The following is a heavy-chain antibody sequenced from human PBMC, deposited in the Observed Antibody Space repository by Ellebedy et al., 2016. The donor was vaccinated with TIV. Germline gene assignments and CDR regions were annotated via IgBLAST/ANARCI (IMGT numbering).Heavy chain of an antibody. V-gene: IGHV3-7*01. J-gene: IGHJ5*02. CDR2: IYQDGSEK. CDR1: GFSFRSYW. Sequence: PGGSLRLSCAASGFSFRSYWMGWVRQALGKGLEWVANIYQDGSEKYYVDSAKGRFTISRDNPKKSLYLQMNSLGTEDTAVYYCARRGSYGDYAVHINNVFDRWGQGTLVTVSS. D-gene: IGHD4-17*01. CDR3: ARRGSYGDYAVHINNVFDR.